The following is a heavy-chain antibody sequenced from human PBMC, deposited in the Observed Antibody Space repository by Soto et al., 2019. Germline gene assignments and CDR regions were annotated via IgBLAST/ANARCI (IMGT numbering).Heavy chain of an antibody. CDR3: TKWGYSSSWPYVFDI. CDR1: GFTFDDYA. CDR2: ISWNSGSI. J-gene: IGHJ3*02. V-gene: IGHV3-9*01. D-gene: IGHD6-13*01. Sequence: EVQLVESGGGLVQPGRSLRLSCAASGFTFDDYAMHWVRQAPGKGLEWVSGISWNSGSIAYADSVKGRFTISRDNAKNALCLQMNNLGAEDTALYYCTKWGYSSSWPYVFDILGQGTMVTISS.